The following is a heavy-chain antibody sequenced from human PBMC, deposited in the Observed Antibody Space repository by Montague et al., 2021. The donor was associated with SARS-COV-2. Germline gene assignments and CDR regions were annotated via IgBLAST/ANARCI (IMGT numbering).Heavy chain of an antibody. Sequence: SETLSLTCTVSGASVASGNFYWSWIRQPPGKGLEWIGYMHYTGHTNYNPSLESRVTMPVDPSKNQFSLTLTSVTAADTAVCYCARSRANVPSRPGFDYWGQGALVTVSS. D-gene: IGHD6-6*01. J-gene: IGHJ4*02. V-gene: IGHV4-61*01. CDR3: ARSRANVPSRPGFDY. CDR2: MHYTGHT. CDR1: GASVASGNFY.